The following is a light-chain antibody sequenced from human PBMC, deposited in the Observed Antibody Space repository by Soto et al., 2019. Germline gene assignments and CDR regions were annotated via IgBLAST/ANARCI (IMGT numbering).Light chain of an antibody. J-gene: IGKJ4*01. CDR1: QSISSY. Sequence: DIQMTQSPASLSASFGDRVTITWRASQSISSYLNWYQQKPGKAPKLLIYAASSLQSGVPSRFSGSGSGTDFTLTISSLQPEDFATYYCQQSYSTPRALTFGGGTKVDIK. CDR3: QQSYSTPRALT. V-gene: IGKV1-39*01. CDR2: AAS.